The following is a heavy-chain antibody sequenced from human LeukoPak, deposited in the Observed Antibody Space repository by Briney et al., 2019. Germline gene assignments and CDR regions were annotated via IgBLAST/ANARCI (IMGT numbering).Heavy chain of an antibody. CDR1: GFTFSSYA. D-gene: IGHD3-22*01. CDR3: AKAGSSGYLSYFDY. Sequence: GGSLRLFCAASGFTFSSYAMSWVRQAPGKGLEWVSAISGSGGSTYYADSVKGRFTISRDNSKNTLYLQMNSLRAEDTAVYYCAKAGSSGYLSYFDYWGQGTLVTVSS. V-gene: IGHV3-23*01. J-gene: IGHJ4*02. CDR2: ISGSGGST.